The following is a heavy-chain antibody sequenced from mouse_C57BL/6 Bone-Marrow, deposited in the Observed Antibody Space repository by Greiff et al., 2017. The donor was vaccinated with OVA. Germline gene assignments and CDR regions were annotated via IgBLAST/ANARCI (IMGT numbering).Heavy chain of an antibody. CDR2: IYPRSGNT. CDR1: GYTFTSYG. V-gene: IGHV1-81*01. Sequence: VQLQESGAELARPGASVKLSCKASGYTFTSYGISWVKQRTGQGLEWIGEIYPRSGNTYYNEKFKGKATLTADKASSTAYMELRSLTSEDSAGYFCARNYGSSYPDYWGQGTTLTVSS. D-gene: IGHD1-1*01. J-gene: IGHJ2*01. CDR3: ARNYGSSYPDY.